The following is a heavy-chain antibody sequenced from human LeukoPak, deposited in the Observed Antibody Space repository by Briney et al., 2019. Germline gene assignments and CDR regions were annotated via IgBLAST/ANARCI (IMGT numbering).Heavy chain of an antibody. CDR2: IYYSGST. CDR1: GGSISSYY. Sequence: PSETLSLTCTVSGGSISSYYWSWIRQPPGKGLEWIGYIYYSGSTNYNPSLKSRVTISVDTSKNQFSLKLSSVTAADTAVHYCARDVTGNDAFDIWGQGTMVTVSS. D-gene: IGHD1-20*01. V-gene: IGHV4-59*01. CDR3: ARDVTGNDAFDI. J-gene: IGHJ3*02.